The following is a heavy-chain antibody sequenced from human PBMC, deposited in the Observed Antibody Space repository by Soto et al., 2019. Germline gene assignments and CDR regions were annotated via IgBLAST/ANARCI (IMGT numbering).Heavy chain of an antibody. CDR3: DRDDYPNWFDP. J-gene: IGHJ5*02. V-gene: IGHV4-30-4*01. CDR1: GGSISSTDYY. Sequence: PSQTLYLTCTVSGGSISSTDYYWSWIRQPPGKGLEWIGYIYYTGSANYNPALKSRVAMSVDTSKNQFSLKVSSVTAADTAVYYCDRDDYPNWFDPWGQGTLVTASS. D-gene: IGHD4-17*01. CDR2: IYYTGSA.